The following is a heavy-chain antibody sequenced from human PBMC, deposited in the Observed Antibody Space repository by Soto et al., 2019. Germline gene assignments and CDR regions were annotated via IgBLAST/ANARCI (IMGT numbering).Heavy chain of an antibody. CDR3: ARGNDWKSSTFDI. CDR1: GGSLTDHY. D-gene: IGHD2-21*01. J-gene: IGHJ3*02. V-gene: IGHV4-59*11. CDR2: VYYSGNT. Sequence: QVQLQESGPGLVKPSETLSLTCTVSGGSLTDHYWNWIRQPPGKGLDWIGYVYYSGNTNYNPSLKSRVTISVDTSKNQFSLNVGSVTAADTAVYYCARGNDWKSSTFDIWVQGTMVSVS.